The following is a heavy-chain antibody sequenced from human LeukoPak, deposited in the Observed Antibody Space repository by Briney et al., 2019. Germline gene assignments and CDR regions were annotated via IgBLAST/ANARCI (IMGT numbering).Heavy chain of an antibody. D-gene: IGHD3-16*01. V-gene: IGHV3-33*06. Sequence: GRSLRLSCAASGFTFSSYGMHWVRQAPGKGLEWVAVIWYDGSNKYYADSVKGRFTISRDNSKNTLYLQMNSLRAEDTAVYYCAKDRVITFGGVPALAFDIWGQGTMVTVSS. CDR2: IWYDGSNK. CDR3: AKDRVITFGGVPALAFDI. J-gene: IGHJ3*02. CDR1: GFTFSSYG.